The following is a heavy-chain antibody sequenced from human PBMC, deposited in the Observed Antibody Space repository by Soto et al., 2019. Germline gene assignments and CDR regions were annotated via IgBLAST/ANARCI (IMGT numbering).Heavy chain of an antibody. V-gene: IGHV3-30-3*01. D-gene: IGHD1-26*01. CDR3: ARDRYPELIVGVHYFDY. CDR2: ISYDGSNK. J-gene: IGHJ4*02. CDR1: GFTFSSYA. Sequence: QVQLVESGGGVVQPGRSLRLSCAASGFTFSSYAMHWVRQAPGKGLEWVAVISYDGSNKYYADSVKGRFTISRDNSKNTLYLQMNSLRAEDTDVYYCARDRYPELIVGVHYFDYWGQGTLVTVSS.